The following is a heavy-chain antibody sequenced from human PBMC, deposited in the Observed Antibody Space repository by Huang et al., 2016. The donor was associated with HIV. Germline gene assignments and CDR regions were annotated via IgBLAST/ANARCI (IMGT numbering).Heavy chain of an antibody. Sequence: EVQFVESGGGLVKPGRSLRLSCTASGFTFGTYGMSWFRQGPGKGLEWLGLIRIKDYSETTEYAASVKGRFTISRDDAKSIAYLQMNSLKPEDTAVYYCTRDSVYPNYYDGSGFYFDYWGQGTLVTVSS. CDR2: IRIKDYSETT. J-gene: IGHJ4*02. D-gene: IGHD3-22*01. V-gene: IGHV3-49*05. CDR1: GFTFGTYG. CDR3: TRDSVYPNYYDGSGFYFDY.